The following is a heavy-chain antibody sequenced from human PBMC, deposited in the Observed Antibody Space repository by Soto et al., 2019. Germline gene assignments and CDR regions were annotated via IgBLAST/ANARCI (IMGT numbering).Heavy chain of an antibody. D-gene: IGHD6-6*01. V-gene: IGHV3-23*01. J-gene: IGHJ4*02. CDR1: GFTFSSYA. CDR3: AKVGSARLGPGDY. CDR2: ISGSGGST. Sequence: EVQLLESGGGLVQPGGSLRLSCAASGFTFSSYAMSWVRQAPGKGLEWVSAISGSGGSTYYADSVKGRFTISRDNSKNTLYLQMNRLRAEDTAVYYCAKVGSARLGPGDYWGQGTLVTVSS.